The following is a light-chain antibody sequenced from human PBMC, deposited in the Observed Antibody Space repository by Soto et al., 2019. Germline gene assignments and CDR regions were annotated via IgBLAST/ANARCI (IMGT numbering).Light chain of an antibody. CDR3: AAWDDRLSGVV. Sequence: VLTQPPSSSGTPGQRVTISCSGSSSNIGVNTVNWYQQFPGTAPKLLLRNNDQRPSGVPDRFSGSKSGTSASLAISALQSEDEADYYCAAWDDRLSGVVIGGGTKLTVL. CDR2: NND. V-gene: IGLV1-44*01. CDR1: SSNIGVNT. J-gene: IGLJ2*01.